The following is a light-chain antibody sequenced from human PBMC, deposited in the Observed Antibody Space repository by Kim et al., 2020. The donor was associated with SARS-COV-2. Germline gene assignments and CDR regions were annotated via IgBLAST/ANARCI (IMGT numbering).Light chain of an antibody. CDR3: QQYGYSLS. CDR1: QSVSSSY. Sequence: EIVLTQSPGTLSLSPGERATLSCRASQSVSSSYLAWYQLKPGQAPRLLIYGASSRVTGIPDRFSGSGSGTDFTLTISRLEPEDFAVYYCQQYGYSLSFGGGTKVDIK. J-gene: IGKJ4*01. CDR2: GAS. V-gene: IGKV3-20*01.